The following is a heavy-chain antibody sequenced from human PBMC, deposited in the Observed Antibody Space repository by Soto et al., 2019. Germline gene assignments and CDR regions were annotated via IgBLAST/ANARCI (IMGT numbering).Heavy chain of an antibody. Sequence: QVQLQESGPGLLKPSETLSLTCTVSGGSISSYYWNWIRQPPGKGLEWIGDIYYSGSSTYNPSLKSRVTISVDMSRNQFSLRLSSVTAADTAVYYCAGLQINYYYMDVWGKGTTVTVSS. D-gene: IGHD1-1*01. V-gene: IGHV4-59*01. CDR3: AGLQINYYYMDV. CDR2: IYYSGSS. J-gene: IGHJ6*03. CDR1: GGSISSYY.